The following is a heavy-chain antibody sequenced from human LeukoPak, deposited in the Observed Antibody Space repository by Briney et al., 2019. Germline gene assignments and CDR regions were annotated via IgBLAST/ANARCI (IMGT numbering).Heavy chain of an antibody. Sequence: PSETLSLTCTVSGGSISNYYWSWIRQPPGKGLEWIVFIYYIGTTHYNPSLKSRVTMSVDTSNNQFSLKLSFVTAADTAIYYCARHSGTYPHYFDYWGQGTLVTVSS. J-gene: IGHJ4*02. CDR1: GGSISNYY. CDR3: ARHSGTYPHYFDY. V-gene: IGHV4-59*08. D-gene: IGHD1-26*01. CDR2: IYYIGTT.